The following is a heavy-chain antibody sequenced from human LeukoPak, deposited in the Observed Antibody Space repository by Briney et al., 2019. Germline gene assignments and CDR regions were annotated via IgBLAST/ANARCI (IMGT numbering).Heavy chain of an antibody. D-gene: IGHD3-10*01. CDR2: IYSGGST. CDR3: ATGSDWFDP. CDR1: GFTVSSNY. J-gene: IGHJ5*02. V-gene: IGHV3-66*01. Sequence: GGPLRLSCAASGFTVSSNYMSWVRQAPGKGLEWGSVIYSGGSTYYADSVKGRFTISREKSKNTLYLQMNSLRAEDTAVYYCATGSDWFDPWGQGTLVTVSS.